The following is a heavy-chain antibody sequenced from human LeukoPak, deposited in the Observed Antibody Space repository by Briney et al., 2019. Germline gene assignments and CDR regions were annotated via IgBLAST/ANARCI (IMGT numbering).Heavy chain of an antibody. CDR1: GYTFTSYD. Sequence: GASVKVSCKASGYTFTSYDINWVRQATGQGLEWMGWMNPNSGNTGYAQRFQGGVTMTRNTSISTAYMELSSLRSEDTAVYYCARSSLEYNWNGGGFDPWGQGTLVTVSS. J-gene: IGHJ5*02. CDR3: ARSSLEYNWNGGGFDP. D-gene: IGHD1-20*01. CDR2: MNPNSGNT. V-gene: IGHV1-8*01.